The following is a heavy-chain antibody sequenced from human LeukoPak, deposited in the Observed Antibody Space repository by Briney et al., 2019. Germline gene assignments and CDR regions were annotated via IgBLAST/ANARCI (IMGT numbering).Heavy chain of an antibody. D-gene: IGHD2-15*01. CDR2: ISSSGSTI. V-gene: IGHV3-48*03. CDR1: GFTFSSYE. Sequence: PGGSLRLSCAASGFTFSSYEMNWVRQAPGKGLEWVSYISSSGSTIYYADSVKGRFTISRDNAKNSLYLQMNSLRAEDTAVYYCARDCGGGSCYGPYDAFDMWGEGIMVIVSS. CDR3: ARDCGGGSCYGPYDAFDM. J-gene: IGHJ3*02.